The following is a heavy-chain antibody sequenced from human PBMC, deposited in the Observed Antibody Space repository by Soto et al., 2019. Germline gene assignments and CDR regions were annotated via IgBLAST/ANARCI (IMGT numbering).Heavy chain of an antibody. CDR1: GGSIYSGAFS. CDR2: VTHSGAA. V-gene: IGHV4-30-2*01. CDR3: ARIHWAQSSLDY. D-gene: IGHD6-19*01. Sequence: KTSETLSLTCAVSGGSIYSGAFSFICIRQPPGKGLEWIGYVTHSGAAYSIPSLNGRLTLSVDSSQTQFSLKLTSVTAADSAFYYCARIHWAQSSLDYWGRGILVTVSS. J-gene: IGHJ4*02.